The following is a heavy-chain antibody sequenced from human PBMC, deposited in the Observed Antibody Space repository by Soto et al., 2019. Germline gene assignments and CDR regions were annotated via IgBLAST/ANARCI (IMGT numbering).Heavy chain of an antibody. V-gene: IGHV4-39*01. J-gene: IGHJ5*02. CDR3: ASLHCHSPNCAPLDP. CDR2: IFYSGTS. Sequence: GIIPQPPGKGLEWNGSIFYSGTSSYNPSLKSRVTMSVDTSKKQLSLRLRSVTTADTAVYYCASLHCHSPNCAPLDPSGQRTLVTVSS. D-gene: IGHD2-2*01.